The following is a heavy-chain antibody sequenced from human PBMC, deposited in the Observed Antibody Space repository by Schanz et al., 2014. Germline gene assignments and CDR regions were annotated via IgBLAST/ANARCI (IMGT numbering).Heavy chain of an antibody. V-gene: IGHV1-18*01. CDR2: ISAHNDNA. Sequence: QLVQSGSEFRKPGASVKVSCKASGYIFSSYAIHWVRQAPGQGLEWMGWISAHNDNANYAQNFQGRVTMTTDTSTSTAYMELRSLRSDDTAVYYCARVGRSSSSPHGSSGDYWGQGTLVTVSS. J-gene: IGHJ4*02. CDR1: GYIFSSYA. CDR3: ARVGRSSSSPHGSSGDY. D-gene: IGHD6-6*01.